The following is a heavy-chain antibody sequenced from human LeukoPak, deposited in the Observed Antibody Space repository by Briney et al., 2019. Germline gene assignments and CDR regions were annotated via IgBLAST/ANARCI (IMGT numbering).Heavy chain of an antibody. CDR2: IKEDGSEK. V-gene: IGHV3-7*03. J-gene: IGHJ4*02. D-gene: IGHD1-14*01. CDR3: ARRRNMIDY. CDR1: GFTFSSYW. Sequence: GGSLRLSCAVSGFTFSSYWMTWVRQAPGKGLEWVAKIKEDGSEKYYVDSVKGRFTVSRDNVKNSLFLQMNSLRAEDTAIYYCARRRNMIDYWGQGTLVTVSS.